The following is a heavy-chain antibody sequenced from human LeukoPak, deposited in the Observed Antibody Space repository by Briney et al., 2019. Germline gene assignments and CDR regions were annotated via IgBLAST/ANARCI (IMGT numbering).Heavy chain of an antibody. D-gene: IGHD3-3*01. CDR2: IIPILGIA. CDR3: ARGAADYDVWSGSMDWFDP. J-gene: IGHJ5*02. CDR1: GGTFSSYT. V-gene: IGHV1-69*02. Sequence: SVKVSCKASGGTFSSYTISWVRQAPGQGLEWMGRIIPILGIANYAQKFQGRVTITADKSTSTAYVELSSLRSEDTAVYYCARGAADYDVWSGSMDWFDPWGQGTLVTVSS.